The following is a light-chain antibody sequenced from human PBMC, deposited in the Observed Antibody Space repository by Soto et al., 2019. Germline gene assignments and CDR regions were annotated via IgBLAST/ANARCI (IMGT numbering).Light chain of an antibody. V-gene: IGLV2-23*01. CDR3: LAWDSSLNGYV. CDR2: EGF. J-gene: IGLJ1*01. CDR1: SNDVGTYNL. Sequence: QSVLTQPASVSGSPGQSITLSCTGTSNDVGTYNLVSWYQQHPGKPPKLILFEGFKRPSGVSNRFSGSKSANTASLTISGLQAEDEADYFCLAWDSSLNGYVFGTGTKVTVL.